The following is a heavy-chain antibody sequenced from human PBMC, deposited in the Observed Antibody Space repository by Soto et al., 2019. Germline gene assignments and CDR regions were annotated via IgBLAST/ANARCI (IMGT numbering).Heavy chain of an antibody. V-gene: IGHV1-69*06. CDR2: IIPIFGTA. CDR1: GGTFSSYA. Sequence: PSVKVSCKASGGTFSSYAISWVRQAPGQGLEWMGGIIPIFGTANYAQKFQGRVTITADKSTSTAYMELSSLRSEDTAVYYCARDGCSSTSCYWGGNWFDPWGQGTLVTVSS. J-gene: IGHJ5*02. CDR3: ARDGCSSTSCYWGGNWFDP. D-gene: IGHD2-2*01.